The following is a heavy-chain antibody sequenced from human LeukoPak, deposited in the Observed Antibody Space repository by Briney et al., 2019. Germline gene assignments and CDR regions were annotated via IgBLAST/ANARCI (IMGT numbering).Heavy chain of an antibody. CDR3: ARDASGFYLYYYMDV. Sequence: PGGSLRLSCTPSGFTFSDYSMNWVRQAPGKGLEWVSSISTSSTYIFYADSVKGRFTISRDNRKNSLYLQMSSLTAEDTAVYYCARDASGFYLYYYMDVWGKGTTVTVSS. D-gene: IGHD6-25*01. V-gene: IGHV3-21*01. CDR2: ISTSSTYI. J-gene: IGHJ6*03. CDR1: GFTFSDYS.